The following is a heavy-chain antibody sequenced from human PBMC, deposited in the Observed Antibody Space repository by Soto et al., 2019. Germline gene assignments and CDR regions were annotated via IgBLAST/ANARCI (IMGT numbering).Heavy chain of an antibody. CDR2: IKSKADGGTT. D-gene: IGHD4-17*01. Sequence: EVQLVESGGGLVQPGGSLRLSCAASGFTFSNAWMTWVRQAPGKGLEWVGHIKSKADGGTTDYAAPGRGRFFISRDDSKTTLYLHMSGLKTEDTAVYYCTAGYGDYGSWGQGTMVTVSS. J-gene: IGHJ3*01. CDR1: GFTFSNAW. V-gene: IGHV3-15*01. CDR3: TAGYGDYGS.